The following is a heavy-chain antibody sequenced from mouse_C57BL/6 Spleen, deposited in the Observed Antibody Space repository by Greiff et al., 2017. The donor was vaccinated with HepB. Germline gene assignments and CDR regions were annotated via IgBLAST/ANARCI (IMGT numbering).Heavy chain of an antibody. CDR3: ARDDFDGYYAMDY. CDR2: ISYDGSN. Sequence: EVKLQGSGPGLVKPSQSLSLTCSVTGYSITSGYYWNWIRQFPGNKLEWMGYISYDGSNNYNPSLKNRISITRDTSKNQFFLKLNSVTTEDTATYYCARDDFDGYYAMDYWGQGTSVTVSS. J-gene: IGHJ4*01. V-gene: IGHV3-6*01. CDR1: GYSITSGYY.